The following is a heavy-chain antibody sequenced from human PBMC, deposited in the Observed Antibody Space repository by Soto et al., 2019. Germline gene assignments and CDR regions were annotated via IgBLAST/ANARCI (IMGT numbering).Heavy chain of an antibody. V-gene: IGHV1-69*06. CDR2: IIPIFGTA. CDR3: AREGGYDYGWGSYRSTSDGMDV. D-gene: IGHD3-16*02. J-gene: IGHJ6*02. Sequence: QVQLVQSGAEVKKPGSSVKVSCKASGGTFSSYAISWVRQAPGQGLEWLGGIIPIFGTANYAQKFQGRVTITADKSTSTAYMELSSLRSEDTAVYYCAREGGYDYGWGSYRSTSDGMDVWGQGTTVTVSS. CDR1: GGTFSSYA.